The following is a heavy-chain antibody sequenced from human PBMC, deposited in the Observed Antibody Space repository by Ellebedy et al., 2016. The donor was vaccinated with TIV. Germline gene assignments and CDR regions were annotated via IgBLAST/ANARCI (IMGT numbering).Heavy chain of an antibody. Sequence: ASVKVSCXASGGTFSTYGINWVRQAPGQGLEWMGGITPIFGRANYAQKFQGRVIITADESTTTAYMELSSLRFEDTAVYYCARGWTVAGSPDPSFFWGQGTLVTVSS. V-gene: IGHV1-69*13. CDR1: GGTFSTYG. CDR3: ARGWTVAGSPDPSFF. CDR2: ITPIFGRA. D-gene: IGHD6-19*01. J-gene: IGHJ4*02.